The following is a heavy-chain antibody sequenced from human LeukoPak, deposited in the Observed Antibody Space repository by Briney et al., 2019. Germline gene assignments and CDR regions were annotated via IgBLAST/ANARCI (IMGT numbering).Heavy chain of an antibody. CDR3: AKSRGSGPTGFDY. J-gene: IGHJ4*02. V-gene: IGHV3-23*01. Sequence: GGSLRLSCPASGFSFTSYAMSWVRQAPGKGLEWVSAISGSGGSTYYADSVKGRFTISRDNSRNTLYLQMNSLRAEDTAVYYCAKSRGSGPTGFDYWGQGTLVTVSS. CDR1: GFSFTSYA. D-gene: IGHD6-19*01. CDR2: ISGSGGST.